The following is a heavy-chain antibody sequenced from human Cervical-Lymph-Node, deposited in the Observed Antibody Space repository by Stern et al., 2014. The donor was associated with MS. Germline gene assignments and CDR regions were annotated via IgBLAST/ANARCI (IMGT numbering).Heavy chain of an antibody. CDR3: TRRWGSTSVSGYFQY. J-gene: IGHJ1*01. CDR1: GYRFTNYW. Sequence: VQLVESGAEVKEPGESLKISCKCSGYRFTNYWIAWVRQMPGKGLERMGIIYPGDGDIRYSPAFQGQVPISADISISTAYLQWSSLKASDTATYYCTRRWGSTSVSGYFQYWGQGTLVTVSS. D-gene: IGHD4-23*01. CDR2: IYPGDGDI. V-gene: IGHV5-51*03.